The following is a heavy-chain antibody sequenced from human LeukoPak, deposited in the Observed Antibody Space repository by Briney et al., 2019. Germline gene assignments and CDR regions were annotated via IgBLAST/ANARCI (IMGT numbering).Heavy chain of an antibody. D-gene: IGHD2-2*01. CDR3: ARGRRGYRLLPEDDV. CDR1: GYTFTSYD. CDR2: MNPNSGNT. Sequence: ASVKVSCTASGYTFTSYDINWVRQATGQGLEWMGWMNPNSGNTGYAQKFQGRVTMTRNTSISTAYMELSSLRSEDTAVYYCARGRRGYRLLPEDDVWGKGTTVTVSS. V-gene: IGHV1-8*01. J-gene: IGHJ6*04.